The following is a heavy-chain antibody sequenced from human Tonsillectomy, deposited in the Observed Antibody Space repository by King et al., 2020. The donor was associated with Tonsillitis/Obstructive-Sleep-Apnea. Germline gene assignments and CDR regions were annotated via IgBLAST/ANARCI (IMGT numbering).Heavy chain of an antibody. J-gene: IGHJ3*02. CDR3: AKGTSAYQGAFDI. CDR2: ISWDNGST. V-gene: IGHV3-43*01. D-gene: IGHD2-2*01. CDR1: GFTFDDYT. Sequence: DVQLVESGGVVVQPGGSLRLSCAASGFTFDDYTVHWVRQAPGKGLELVSLISWDNGSTFSADSVQGRFTISRANTKNYLYLQINSLKTEDTAFYYCAKGTSAYQGAFDIWGQGTMVTVSS.